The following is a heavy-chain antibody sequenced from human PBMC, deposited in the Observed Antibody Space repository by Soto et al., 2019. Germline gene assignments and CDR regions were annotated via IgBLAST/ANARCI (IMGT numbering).Heavy chain of an antibody. V-gene: IGHV4-59*08. D-gene: IGHD3-16*01. Sequence: QVRLQESGPGLVKPSETLSLTCTVSGGSISSYYWSWIRQPPGKGLEWIGYIYYSGSTNYYPSLKTGFTTAVDASKIRFSLKLSSVTAADTAVYYCARRWGGEFEYWGQRTLVTVSS. J-gene: IGHJ4*02. CDR3: ARRWGGEFEY. CDR2: IYYSGST. CDR1: GGSISSYY.